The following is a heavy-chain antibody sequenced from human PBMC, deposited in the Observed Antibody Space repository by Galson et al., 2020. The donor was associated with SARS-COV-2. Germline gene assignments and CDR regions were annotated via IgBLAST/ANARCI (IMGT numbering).Heavy chain of an antibody. CDR3: ARNMMVRGVVFDY. J-gene: IGHJ4*02. CDR2: IYSGGST. Sequence: TGASLRLSCEASGFTVGGSYMSWVRQAPGKGLEWVSVIYSGGSTYYADSMKGRFTISRDNSKNTLYLQIKSLRAEDTAVYYCARNMMVRGVVFDYWGQGTPVTVSS. D-gene: IGHD3-10*01. CDR1: GFTVGGSY. V-gene: IGHV3-66*01.